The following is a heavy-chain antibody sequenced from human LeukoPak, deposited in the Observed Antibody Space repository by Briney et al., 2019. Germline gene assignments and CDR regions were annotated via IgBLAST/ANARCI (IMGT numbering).Heavy chain of an antibody. V-gene: IGHV4-39*01. CDR3: ARHGEDDSSGYYYDAFDI. D-gene: IGHD3-22*01. CDR1: GGSFSGYY. J-gene: IGHJ3*02. CDR2: IYYSGST. Sequence: SETLSLTCAVYGGSFSGYYWGWIRQPPGKGLEWIGSIYYSGSTYYNPSLKSRVTISVDTSKNQFSLKLSSVTAADTAVYYCARHGEDDSSGYYYDAFDIWGQGTMVTVSS.